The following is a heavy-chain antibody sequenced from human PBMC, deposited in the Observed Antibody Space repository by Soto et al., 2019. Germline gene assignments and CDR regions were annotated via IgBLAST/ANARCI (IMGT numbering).Heavy chain of an antibody. CDR1: GYTFTSYY. V-gene: IGHV1-46*03. CDR3: TRGGVVVVVAATSFGY. D-gene: IGHD2-15*01. CDR2: INPSGGST. Sequence: GASVKVSCKASGYTFTSYYMHWVRQAPGQGPEWMGIINPSGGSTRYAQKFQGRVTMTMDTSTSTVYMELSSLRSEDTAVYYCTRGGVVVVVAATSFGYWGQGTPVTVSS. J-gene: IGHJ4*02.